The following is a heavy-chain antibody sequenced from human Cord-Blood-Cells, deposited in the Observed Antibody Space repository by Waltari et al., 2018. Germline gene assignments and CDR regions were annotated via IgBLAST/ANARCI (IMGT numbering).Heavy chain of an antibody. Sequence: QVKLVESVGGVVQPGVALRLSCAACGFSSSRAGLPWVRPAPGKGLEWVAVISYDGSNKYYADSVKGRFTISRDNSKNTLYLQMNSLRAEDTAVYYCARAPGSYFDYWGQGTLVTVSS. V-gene: IGHV3-30*03. CDR1: GFSSSRAG. D-gene: IGHD3-10*01. CDR3: ARAPGSYFDY. CDR2: ISYDGSNK. J-gene: IGHJ4*02.